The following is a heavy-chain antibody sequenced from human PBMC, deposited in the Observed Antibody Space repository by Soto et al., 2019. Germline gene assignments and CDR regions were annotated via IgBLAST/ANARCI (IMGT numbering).Heavy chain of an antibody. J-gene: IGHJ4*02. V-gene: IGHV3-48*01. D-gene: IGHD4-17*01. CDR1: GFTFSNHV. CDR3: ANGDYY. Sequence: EEQLVEPGGGLVQPGGSLRLSCAASGFTFSNHVMNWVRQAPGRGLEWVSSINRDSNTFYADSVKGRFTISRDNAKDSLYLQMNSLRADDTAVYYCANGDYYVGQGTLVTVSS. CDR2: INRDSNT.